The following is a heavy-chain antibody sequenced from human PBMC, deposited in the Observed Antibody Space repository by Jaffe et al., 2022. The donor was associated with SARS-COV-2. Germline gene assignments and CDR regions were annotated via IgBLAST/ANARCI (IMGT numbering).Heavy chain of an antibody. V-gene: IGHV3-30*04. Sequence: QVQLVESGGGVVQPGKSLRLSCAASGFTFSSYSLHWVRQAPGKGLEWVALISYDGGNEYYADSVKGRFTISRDSSKNTLYLQMNSLRTEDTAVYYCVRNSGYDLGDALDIWGQGTMVTVSS. CDR3: VRNSGYDLGDALDI. D-gene: IGHD5-12*01. J-gene: IGHJ3*02. CDR1: GFTFSSYS. CDR2: ISYDGGNE.